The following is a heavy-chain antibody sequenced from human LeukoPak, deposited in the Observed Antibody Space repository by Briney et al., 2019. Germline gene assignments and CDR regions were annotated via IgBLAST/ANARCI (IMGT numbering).Heavy chain of an antibody. CDR1: GYTFTSYY. Sequence: ASVKVSCKASGYTFTSYYMHWVRQAPGRGLEWMGIINPSGGSTSYAQKFQGRVTMTRDTSTSTVYMELSSLRSEDTAVYYCARALDDYDSSGYYGYWGQGTLVTVSS. J-gene: IGHJ4*02. CDR3: ARALDDYDSSGYYGY. V-gene: IGHV1-46*01. D-gene: IGHD3-22*01. CDR2: INPSGGST.